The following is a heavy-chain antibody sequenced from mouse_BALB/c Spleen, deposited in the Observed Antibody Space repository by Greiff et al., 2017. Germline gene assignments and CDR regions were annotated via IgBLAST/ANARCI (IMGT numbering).Heavy chain of an antibody. V-gene: IGHV1-9*01. CDR1: GYTFSSYW. Sequence: QVQLKQSGAELMKPGASVKISCKATGYTFSSYWIEWVKQRPGHGLEWIGEILPGSGSTNYNEKFKGKATFTADTSSNTAYMQLSSLTSEDSAVYYCAREVTMSRGGYWGQGTTLTVSS. CDR2: ILPGSGST. J-gene: IGHJ2*01. CDR3: AREVTMSRGGY. D-gene: IGHD1-1*02.